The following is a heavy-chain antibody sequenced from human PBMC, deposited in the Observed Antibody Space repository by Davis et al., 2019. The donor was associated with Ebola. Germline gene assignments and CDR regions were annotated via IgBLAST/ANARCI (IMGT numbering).Heavy chain of an antibody. Sequence: GGSLRLSCAASGFTFSDYYMSWIRQAPGKGLEWASYISSSGSTIYYADSVKGRFTISRDNAKNSLYLQMNSLRAEDTAVYYCARETYSGSYFDYWGQGTLVTVSS. J-gene: IGHJ4*02. D-gene: IGHD1-26*01. CDR2: ISSSGSTI. CDR1: GFTFSDYY. CDR3: ARETYSGSYFDY. V-gene: IGHV3-11*01.